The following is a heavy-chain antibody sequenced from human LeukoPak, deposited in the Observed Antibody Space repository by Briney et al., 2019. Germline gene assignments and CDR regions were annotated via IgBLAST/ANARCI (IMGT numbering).Heavy chain of an antibody. D-gene: IGHD1-26*01. CDR1: GFTFSSYG. J-gene: IGHJ3*02. CDR2: IVYDGSNS. V-gene: IGHV3-30*02. Sequence: GGSLRLSCAASGFTFSSYGMHWVRQPPGKGLEWVAFIVYDGSNSYYVDSVKGRFTISRDNSKNTLYLQMNSLRAEDTAVYYCAKGLGYNGDYSRAFDIWGQGTMVTVSS. CDR3: AKGLGYNGDYSRAFDI.